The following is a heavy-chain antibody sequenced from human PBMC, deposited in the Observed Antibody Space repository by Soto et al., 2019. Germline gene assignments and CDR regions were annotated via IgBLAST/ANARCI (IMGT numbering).Heavy chain of an antibody. CDR3: ARGRYGDY. CDR2: ISTHNGNT. Sequence: QVHLVQSGAEVKKPGASVKVSCKGSGYAFTTYGITWVRQAPGQGLEWMGWISTHNGNTNYAQKLQGRVTVTRDTSTSTDYMELRGLRSDDTAVYYCARGRYGDYWGQGALVTVSS. D-gene: IGHD1-1*01. V-gene: IGHV1-18*01. CDR1: GYAFTTYG. J-gene: IGHJ4*02.